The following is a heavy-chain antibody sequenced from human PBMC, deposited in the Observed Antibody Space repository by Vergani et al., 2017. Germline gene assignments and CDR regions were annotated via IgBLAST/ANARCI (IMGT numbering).Heavy chain of an antibody. CDR2: FYPGDSDT. CDR3: ARRDGDSPYYYYGMDV. Sequence: EVQLVQSGAEVKKPGESLKISCKGSGYSFTSYWIGWVRLTPGEGLVWMGIFYPGDSDTRYSPSFQGEVTISADKPISTAYLQWSSLKASDTAMYYCARRDGDSPYYYYGMDVWGQGTTVTVSS. D-gene: IGHD4-17*01. V-gene: IGHV5-51*01. CDR1: GYSFTSYW. J-gene: IGHJ6*02.